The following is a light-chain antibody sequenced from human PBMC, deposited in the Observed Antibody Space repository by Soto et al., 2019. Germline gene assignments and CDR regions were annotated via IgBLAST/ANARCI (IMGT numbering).Light chain of an antibody. J-gene: IGKJ5*01. CDR3: QQSIT. V-gene: IGKV3-15*01. Sequence: EIVMTQSPATLSVSPGERATLSCRACQSVSSNLAWYQQKPGQAPRLLIYGASTRVTGIPARFSGSGSGTEFTLTISSLQSEDFAVYYCQQSITFGQGTRLEIK. CDR2: GAS. CDR1: QSVSSN.